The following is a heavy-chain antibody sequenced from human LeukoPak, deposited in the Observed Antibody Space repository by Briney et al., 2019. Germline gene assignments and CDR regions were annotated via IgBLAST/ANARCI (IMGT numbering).Heavy chain of an antibody. CDR3: AGQKDPRPIDY. Sequence: SVKVSCKASGGTFSRYGISWVRQAPGQGLEWMGGIIPIPGIANYAQKFQGRVTITADKSTSTDYMELSELRSDDTAVYYCAGQKDPRPIDYWGQGTLITVSS. CDR2: IIPIPGIA. J-gene: IGHJ4*02. CDR1: GGTFSRYG. V-gene: IGHV1-69*10.